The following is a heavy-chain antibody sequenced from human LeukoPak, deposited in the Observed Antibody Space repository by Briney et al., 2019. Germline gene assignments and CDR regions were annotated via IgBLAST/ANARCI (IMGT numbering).Heavy chain of an antibody. CDR3: AREIMVRGLEY. V-gene: IGHV3-7*01. D-gene: IGHD3-10*01. J-gene: IGHJ4*02. CDR1: EFTFSKYW. Sequence: GGSLRLSCAVSEFTFSKYWMTWVRQAPGKGLEWVGNIKQDGSEKYYADSVKGRFTISRDNDKDSLFLQMDDLRAEDTAVYYCAREIMVRGLEYWGQGTLVTVSS. CDR2: IKQDGSEK.